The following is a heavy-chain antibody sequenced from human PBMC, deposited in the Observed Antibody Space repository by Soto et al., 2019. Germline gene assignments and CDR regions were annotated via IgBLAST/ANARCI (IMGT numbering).Heavy chain of an antibody. CDR1: GGSISSSSYY. CDR3: ARLSTDADYDSSGYLFDY. V-gene: IGHV4-39*01. J-gene: IGHJ4*02. CDR2: IYYSGST. Sequence: QLLESGPGLVKPSETLSLTCTVSGGSISSSSYYWGWIRQPPGKGLEWIGSIYYSGSTYYNPSLKSRVTISVDTSKNQFSLKLSSVTAADTAVYYCARLSTDADYDSSGYLFDYWGQGTLVTVSS. D-gene: IGHD3-22*01.